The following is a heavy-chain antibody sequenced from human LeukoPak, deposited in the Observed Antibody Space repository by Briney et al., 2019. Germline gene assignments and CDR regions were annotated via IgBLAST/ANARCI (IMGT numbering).Heavy chain of an antibody. CDR2: INHSGST. CDR3: ARGRIVVVPAAIRGGWFDP. Sequence: PSETLSLTCAVYGGSFSGYYWSWIRQPPGKGLEWIGEINHSGSTNYNPSLKNRVTISVDTSKNQFSLKLSSVTAADTAVYYCARGRIVVVPAAIRGGWFDPWGQGTLVTVSS. J-gene: IGHJ5*02. CDR1: GGSFSGYY. D-gene: IGHD2-2*01. V-gene: IGHV4-34*01.